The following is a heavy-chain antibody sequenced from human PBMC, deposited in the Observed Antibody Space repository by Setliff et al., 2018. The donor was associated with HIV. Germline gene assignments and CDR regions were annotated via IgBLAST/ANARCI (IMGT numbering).Heavy chain of an antibody. CDR2: IIQDGSVK. D-gene: IGHD7-27*01. J-gene: IGHJ3*02. V-gene: IGHV3-7*01. CDR3: ARDWPGYGFDI. CDR1: GFTFSSHQ. Sequence: PGGSLRLSCAASGFTFSSHQMSWVRQAPGKGLEWVAKIIQDGSVKYYADSVKGRFTISRDDARNSLYLQMNSLRAEDTAVYYCARDWPGYGFDIWGQGTMVTVSS.